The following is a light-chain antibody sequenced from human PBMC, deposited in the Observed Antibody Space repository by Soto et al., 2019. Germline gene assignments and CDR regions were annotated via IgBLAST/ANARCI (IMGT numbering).Light chain of an antibody. Sequence: DIQMTQSPSSLSASVGDRVTITCRASQSISIYLNWYQQKPGKAPELLIYAASTLQSGVPSRFSGSGSGTDFTLTISSLQPEDFATYYCQQSSSTRWTFGQGTKVE. CDR1: QSISIY. CDR3: QQSSSTRWT. CDR2: AAS. J-gene: IGKJ1*01. V-gene: IGKV1-39*01.